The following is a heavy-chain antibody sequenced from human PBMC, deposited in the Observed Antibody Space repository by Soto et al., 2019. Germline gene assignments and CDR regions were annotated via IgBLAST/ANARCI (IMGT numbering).Heavy chain of an antibody. CDR1: GGTFSSYA. CDR2: MTPGFGTP. J-gene: IGHJ6*02. CDR3: ARGIRITGPNGINDYGMDV. Sequence: QVQLVQSGAEVKKPGSSVKVSCKASGGTFSSYAISWVRQAPGQGLEWMGGMTPGFGTPNYVQKFQGRLTITADKSTSTAYMELSSLRSEDTAVSYCARGIRITGPNGINDYGMDVWGQGTTVTVSS. D-gene: IGHD1-20*01. V-gene: IGHV1-69*06.